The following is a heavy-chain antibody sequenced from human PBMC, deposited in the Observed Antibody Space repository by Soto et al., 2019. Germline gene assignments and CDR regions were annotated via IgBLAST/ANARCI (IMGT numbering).Heavy chain of an antibody. CDR3: ARATATGGGAFDI. CDR1: GFICSSYD. Sequence: GGSLRLSCAASGFICSSYDMSWVRQAPGKGLEWVSTILVDGRTFYVDSVKGRFTISRDTSQNTVYLQMNSLTAGNTALYYCARATATGGGAFDICGQGTMVTVSS. J-gene: IGHJ3*02. V-gene: IGHV3-23*01. D-gene: IGHD2-8*02. CDR2: ILVDGRT.